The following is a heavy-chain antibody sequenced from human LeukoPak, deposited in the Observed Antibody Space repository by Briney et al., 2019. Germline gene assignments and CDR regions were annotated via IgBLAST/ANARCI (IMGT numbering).Heavy chain of an antibody. CDR1: GGPITTYQ. J-gene: IGHJ4*02. D-gene: IGHD6-19*01. Sequence: SETLSLTCTVSGGPITTYQWSWIRQPPGKGLEWIGNIYYSGSANYNPSLKSRVIISMDTSKSQFSLKLSPVTAADTALYYCATAVAGPFDYWGQGTLVTVSS. V-gene: IGHV4-59*01. CDR3: ATAVAGPFDY. CDR2: IYYSGSA.